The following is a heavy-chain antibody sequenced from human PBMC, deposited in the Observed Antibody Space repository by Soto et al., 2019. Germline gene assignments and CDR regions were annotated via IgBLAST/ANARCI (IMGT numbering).Heavy chain of an antibody. D-gene: IGHD2-2*01. J-gene: IGHJ4*02. V-gene: IGHV1-3*01. CDR2: INPGNGKT. CDR3: ARVRYCSSTSCYWGYFDY. Sequence: ASVKASCKASGGTFSSYTISWVRQAPGQRLEWMGWINPGNGKTKYSQKFQGRVTITRDKSASTAYMELSSLRSEDTAVYYCARVRYCSSTSCYWGYFDYRGQGTLLTVSS. CDR1: GGTFSSYT.